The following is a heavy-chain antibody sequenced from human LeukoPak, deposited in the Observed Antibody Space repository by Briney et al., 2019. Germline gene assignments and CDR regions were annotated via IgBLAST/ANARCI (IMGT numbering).Heavy chain of an antibody. Sequence: GGSLRLSCAASGFTFSSYAMSWVRQAPGKELEWVSAISGSGGSTYYADSVKGRFTISRDNAKNSLYLQMSSLRAEDTAVYYCASLPSYYDSSGLNDYWGQGTLVTVSS. CDR3: ASLPSYYDSSGLNDY. D-gene: IGHD3-22*01. V-gene: IGHV3-23*01. CDR1: GFTFSSYA. J-gene: IGHJ4*02. CDR2: ISGSGGST.